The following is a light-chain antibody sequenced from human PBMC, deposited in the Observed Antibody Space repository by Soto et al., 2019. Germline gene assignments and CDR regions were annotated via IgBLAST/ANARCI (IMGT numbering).Light chain of an antibody. CDR1: SSGVGGYNY. CDR3: TSYTSSTTLDV. CDR2: EVS. Sequence: QSVLTQPASVSGSPGQSITISCTGTSSGVGGYNYVSWYQQHPGKAPKLMIYEVSNRPSGVSNRFSGSKSGHTASLTISGLQSEDEADSFCTSYTSSTTLDVFGTGTKVTVL. V-gene: IGLV2-14*01. J-gene: IGLJ1*01.